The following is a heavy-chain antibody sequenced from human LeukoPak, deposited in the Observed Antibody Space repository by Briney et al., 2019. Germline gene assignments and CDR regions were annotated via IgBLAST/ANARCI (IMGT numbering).Heavy chain of an antibody. V-gene: IGHV1-2*02. CDR2: INPNRGVT. J-gene: IGHJ3*01. Sequence: ASVSVSCKASGYTFIVYYMHWMRQAPGQGLEWLGWINPNRGVTNYPRTFQGRVTITSDTSISTAYMDLSSLTSDDTAMYYCARDLTSDAFDVWGQGTMITVSS. CDR3: ARDLTSDAFDV. CDR1: GYTFIVYY.